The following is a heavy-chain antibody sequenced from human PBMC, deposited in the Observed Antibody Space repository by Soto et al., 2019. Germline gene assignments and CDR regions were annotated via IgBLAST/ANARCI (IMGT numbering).Heavy chain of an antibody. V-gene: IGHV3-30-3*01. J-gene: IGHJ4*02. CDR1: VLANSSYP. D-gene: IGHD3-22*01. CDR2: ISYDGSNK. CDR3: ARAWEDYYDSSGYYYAYPGPDY. Sequence: SMTHSGAASVLANSSYPRHWVHQAPGKGLEWVAVISYDGSNKYYADSVKGRFTISRDNSKNTLYLQMNSLRAEDTAVYYCARAWEDYYDSSGYYYAYPGPDYWGQGTLV.